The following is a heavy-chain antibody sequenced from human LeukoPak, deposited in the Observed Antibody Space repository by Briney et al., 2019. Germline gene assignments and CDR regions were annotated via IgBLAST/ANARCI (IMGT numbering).Heavy chain of an antibody. CDR2: ISYIGTT. D-gene: IGHD2-15*01. J-gene: IGHJ6*02. Sequence: SETLSLTCAVSGDSFSSHYWTWIRQPPGRGLEWIGYISYIGTTNYNPSLKSRVTISIDTSKNQFSLKLSSVTAADTAVYYCASQYCSGGSCNYGMDVWGQGTTVTVSS. CDR1: GDSFSSHY. V-gene: IGHV4-59*11. CDR3: ASQYCSGGSCNYGMDV.